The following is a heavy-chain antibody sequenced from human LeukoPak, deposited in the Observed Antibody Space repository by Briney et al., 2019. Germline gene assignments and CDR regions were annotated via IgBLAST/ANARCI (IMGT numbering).Heavy chain of an antibody. CDR3: ARGDYEGKYCFDY. D-gene: IGHD4-17*01. J-gene: IGHJ4*02. CDR1: GYTFTGYY. Sequence: ASVKVSCKASGYTFTGYYMHWVRQAPGQGLEWMGWINPNSGGTNYAQKFQGRVTMTRDTSISTAYMELSRLRSDDTAVYYCARGDYEGKYCFDYWGQGTLVTVSS. V-gene: IGHV1-2*02. CDR2: INPNSGGT.